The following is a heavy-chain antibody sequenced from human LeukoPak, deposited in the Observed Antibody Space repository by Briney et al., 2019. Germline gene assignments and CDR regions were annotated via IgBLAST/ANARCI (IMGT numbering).Heavy chain of an antibody. CDR1: GSSVSTTY. D-gene: IGHD2-21*02. V-gene: IGHV3-53*01. CDR3: ARGTVTAPDY. CDR2: IYSGGNT. Sequence: VRSLRLSCAASGSSVSTTYMSWVRSAPGMGLEWVSIIYSGGNTYYADSVKGLFTISRDNSKNTLYLQMNRLRPEDTAVYYCARGTVTAPDYWGQGTLVTVSS. J-gene: IGHJ4*02.